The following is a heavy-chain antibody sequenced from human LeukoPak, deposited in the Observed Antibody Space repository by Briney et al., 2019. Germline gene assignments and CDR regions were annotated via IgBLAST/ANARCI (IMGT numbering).Heavy chain of an antibody. Sequence: GGSLGLPFPTLEFTLSSITLNWFGKPQGKGLKWAYSISSSSSYINYADSVEGRFTISRDNAKSSLYLQMNSLRAEDTAVYYCARTYYYDNSAVFGYWGQGTLVTVSS. CDR3: ARTYYYDNSAVFGY. D-gene: IGHD3-22*01. CDR1: EFTLSSIT. V-gene: IGHV3-21*01. CDR2: ISSSSSYI. J-gene: IGHJ4*02.